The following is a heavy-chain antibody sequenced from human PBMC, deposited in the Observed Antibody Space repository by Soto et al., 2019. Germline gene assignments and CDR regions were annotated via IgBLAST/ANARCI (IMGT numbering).Heavy chain of an antibody. V-gene: IGHV3-7*04. CDR3: GREDGTFDY. CDR2: SRPDTDDR. D-gene: IGHD1-26*01. J-gene: IGHJ4*02. CDR1: GFNFSRYW. Sequence: VQLVESGGGLVQPGGSLRLSCAASGFNFSRYWMNWVRQAPGKGLEWVANSRPDTDDRFHADSVKGRFSISRDNAKKSLFLQMNSLRVEDTAVYYCGREDGTFDYWGQGTLVTVSS.